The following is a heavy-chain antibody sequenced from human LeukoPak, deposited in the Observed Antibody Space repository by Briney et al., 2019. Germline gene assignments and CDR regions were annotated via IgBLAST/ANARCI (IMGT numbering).Heavy chain of an antibody. CDR3: AKSQPDSNYYYYYMDV. CDR1: GFTFSSYG. J-gene: IGHJ6*03. Sequence: PGGSLRLSCAASGFTFSSYGMHWVRQAPGKGLEWVAFIRYDGSNKYYADSVKGRFTISRDNSKNTLYLQMNSLRAEDTAVYYCAKSQPDSNYYYYYMDVWGKGTTVTISS. D-gene: IGHD3-3*01. V-gene: IGHV3-30*02. CDR2: IRYDGSNK.